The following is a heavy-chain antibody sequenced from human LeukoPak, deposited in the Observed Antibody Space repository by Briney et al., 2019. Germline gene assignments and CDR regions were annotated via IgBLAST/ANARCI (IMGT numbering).Heavy chain of an antibody. J-gene: IGHJ6*02. V-gene: IGHV1-18*01. CDR3: ARDIVVVPAKERYYYYYGMDV. CDR2: ISAYNGNT. Sequence: ASVKVSCKASGYTFTSYGISWVRQAPGQGLEWMGWISAYNGNTNYAQKLQGRVTMTTDTSTSTAYMELRSLRPDDTAVYYCARDIVVVPAKERYYYYYGMDVWGQGTTVTVSS. D-gene: IGHD2-2*01. CDR1: GYTFTSYG.